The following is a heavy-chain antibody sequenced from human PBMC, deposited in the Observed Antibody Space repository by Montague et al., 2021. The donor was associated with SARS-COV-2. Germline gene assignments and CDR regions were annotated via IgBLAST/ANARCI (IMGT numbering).Heavy chain of an antibody. CDR1: GGSISSGGYY. V-gene: IGHV4-31*03. CDR2: IYYSGST. J-gene: IGHJ6*02. D-gene: IGHD2-8*01. Sequence: TLFLTRTVSGGSISSGGYYWSWIRQHPGKGLEWIGYIYYSGSTYYXPSLKSRVTISVDTSKNQFSLKLTSVTAADTAVYYCARTSQYCTPTNCYLPNAMDVWGQGTTVTVSS. CDR3: ARTSQYCTPTNCYLPNAMDV.